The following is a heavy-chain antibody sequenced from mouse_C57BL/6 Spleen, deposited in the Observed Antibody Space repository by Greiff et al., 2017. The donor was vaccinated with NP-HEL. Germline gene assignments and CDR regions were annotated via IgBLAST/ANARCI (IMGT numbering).Heavy chain of an antibody. CDR2: IYPGDGDT. D-gene: IGHD1-1*01. CDR1: GYAFSSSW. CDR3: AREFPTVVATRYFDV. V-gene: IGHV1-82*01. J-gene: IGHJ1*03. Sequence: LVESGPELVKPGASVKISCKASGYAFSSSWMNWVKQRPGKGLEWIGRIYPGDGDTNYNGKFKGKATLTADKSSSTAYMQLSSLTSEDSACYFCAREFPTVVATRYFDVWGTGTTVTVSS.